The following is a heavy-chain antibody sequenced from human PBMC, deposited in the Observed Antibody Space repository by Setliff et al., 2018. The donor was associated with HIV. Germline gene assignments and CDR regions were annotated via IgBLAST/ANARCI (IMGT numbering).Heavy chain of an antibody. J-gene: IGHJ1*01. D-gene: IGHD4-17*01. V-gene: IGHV3-23*01. CDR3: ANSGTTAIEYFQH. CDR1: GFTFNSYA. Sequence: GGSLRLSCAASGFTFNSYAMGWVRQAPGKGLEWVSSISGSGHRTYYADSVKGRFTISRDNSKNTPYLQMNSLRAEDTAVYYCANSGTTAIEYFQHWGQGTLVTVSS. CDR2: ISGSGHRT.